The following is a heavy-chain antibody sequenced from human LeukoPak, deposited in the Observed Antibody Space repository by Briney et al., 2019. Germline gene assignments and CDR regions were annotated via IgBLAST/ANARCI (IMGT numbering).Heavy chain of an antibody. CDR2: INPNSGGT. CDR3: ARGGYQFDY. Sequence: GASVKVSCKASGYTFSAYYIQWVRQGPAQGLEWMGWINPNSGGTSYAQKFQGRVTMTRDTSISTAYMELSRLRYDDTAVYYCARGGYQFDYWGQGTLVTVSS. D-gene: IGHD3-16*02. V-gene: IGHV1-2*02. CDR1: GYTFSAYY. J-gene: IGHJ4*02.